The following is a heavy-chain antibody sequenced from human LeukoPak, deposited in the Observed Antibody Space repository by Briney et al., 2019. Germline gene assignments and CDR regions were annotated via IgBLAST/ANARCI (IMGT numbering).Heavy chain of an antibody. J-gene: IGHJ5*01. CDR1: GFTFSTYG. Sequence: GGSLRLSCEASGFTFSTYGMHWIRQAPAPGLAWVAVIWYDGSNSYYADFVKGRITISRDNSRNTLYLQMNSLRAEDTAVYYCARDKNGWYDSWGQGTLVTVSS. V-gene: IGHV3-33*01. D-gene: IGHD2-8*01. CDR3: ARDKNGWYDS. CDR2: IWYDGSNS.